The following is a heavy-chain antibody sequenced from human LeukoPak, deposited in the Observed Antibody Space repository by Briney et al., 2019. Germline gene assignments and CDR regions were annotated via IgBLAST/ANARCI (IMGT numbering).Heavy chain of an antibody. CDR3: ARLGIAVAGNFDY. Sequence: GGSLRLSCAASGFTFSSYGMHWVRQAPGKGLEWVAVIWHDGSNKNYVDSVKGRFTISRDNSKNTLYLQMNSLRAEDTAVYYCARLGIAVAGNFDYWGQGTLVTVSS. CDR2: IWHDGSNK. V-gene: IGHV3-33*01. D-gene: IGHD6-19*01. J-gene: IGHJ4*02. CDR1: GFTFSSYG.